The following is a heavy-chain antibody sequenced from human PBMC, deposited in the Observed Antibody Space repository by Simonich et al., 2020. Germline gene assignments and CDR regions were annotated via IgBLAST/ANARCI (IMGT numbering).Heavy chain of an antibody. D-gene: IGHD2-15*01. Sequence: QVQLVQSGAEVKKPGASVKVSCKASGYTFTSYGISWVRQAPGQGLEWMGWISAYNGNTNYAQKLQGRVTITTDTSTSTAYRELRSLRSDDTAVDYCARASRGTWWYYYFDYWGQGTLVTVSS. J-gene: IGHJ4*02. CDR1: GYTFTSYG. CDR3: ARASRGTWWYYYFDY. V-gene: IGHV1-18*01. CDR2: ISAYNGNT.